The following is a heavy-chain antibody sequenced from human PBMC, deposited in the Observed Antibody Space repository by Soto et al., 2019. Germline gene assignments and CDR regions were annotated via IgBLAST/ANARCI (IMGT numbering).Heavy chain of an antibody. CDR2: SGRKGPNFTT. V-gene: IGHV3-73*01. Sequence: GGSLRLSCEVSGLDFSGSIIHWVRQASGGGLEWVGLSGRKGPNFTTAVTASLQGRFSVSRDPSQNTVYLHMNNVRGDDTALYYCTSVCSYCLSFDDWGRGTLVTVSS. CDR3: TSVCSYCLSFDD. J-gene: IGHJ4*02. CDR1: GLDFSGSI. D-gene: IGHD1-26*01.